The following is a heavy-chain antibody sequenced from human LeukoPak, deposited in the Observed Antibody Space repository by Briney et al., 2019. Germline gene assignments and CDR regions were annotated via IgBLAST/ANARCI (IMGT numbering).Heavy chain of an antibody. D-gene: IGHD5-24*01. V-gene: IGHV1-58*02. CDR1: GFTFRTSA. CDR2: IVVGTGNT. J-gene: IGHJ6*03. CDR3: AAMAYYYYMDV. Sequence: GASVKVSCKASGFTFRTSAIQWMRQARGQRPEWIGWIVVGTGNTTYAQRFQDRVTITRDMSTNTAHMELSALRSEDTAVYYCAAMAYYYYMDVWGEGTTVTVSS.